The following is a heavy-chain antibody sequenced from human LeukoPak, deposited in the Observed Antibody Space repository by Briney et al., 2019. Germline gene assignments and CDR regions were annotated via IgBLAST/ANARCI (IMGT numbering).Heavy chain of an antibody. Sequence: SETLSLTCTVSGGSISSYYWSWIRQPPGKGLEWIGYIYYSGSTNYNPSLKSRVTISVDTSKNQFSLKLSSVTAADTAVYYCAREYGDYGGFDYWGQGTLVTVSS. CDR2: IYYSGST. CDR1: GGSISSYY. D-gene: IGHD4-17*01. J-gene: IGHJ4*02. CDR3: AREYGDYGGFDY. V-gene: IGHV4-59*01.